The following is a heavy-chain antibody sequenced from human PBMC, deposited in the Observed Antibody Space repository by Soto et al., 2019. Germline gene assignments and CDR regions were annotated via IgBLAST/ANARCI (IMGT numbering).Heavy chain of an antibody. Sequence: SETLSLTCTVSGGSISSYYWSWIRQPPGKGLEWIGYIYYSGSTNYNPSLKSRVTISVDTSKNQFSLKLSSVTAADPAVYYCARGVIPHPLDYWGQGTLVTVSS. CDR1: GGSISSYY. CDR2: IYYSGST. J-gene: IGHJ4*02. V-gene: IGHV4-59*01. CDR3: ARGVIPHPLDY. D-gene: IGHD2-2*02.